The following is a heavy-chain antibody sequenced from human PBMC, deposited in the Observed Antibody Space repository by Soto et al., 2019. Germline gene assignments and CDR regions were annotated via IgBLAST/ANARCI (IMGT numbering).Heavy chain of an antibody. J-gene: IGHJ4*02. Sequence: QVQLVESGGGVVQPGRSLRLSCAACGCTFRSDGMHWVRQAPDKGLEWVAVIWYDGSNKYYADSVKGRFTISRDNSNNMLYLEMNSLRVEDTAVYYCARWGNWKVADNWGQGTLVTASS. CDR3: ARWGNWKVADN. D-gene: IGHD3-16*01. V-gene: IGHV3-33*01. CDR2: IWYDGSNK. CDR1: GCTFRSDG.